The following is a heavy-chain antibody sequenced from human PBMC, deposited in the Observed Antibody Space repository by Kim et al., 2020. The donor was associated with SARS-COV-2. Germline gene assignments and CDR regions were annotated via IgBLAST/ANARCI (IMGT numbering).Heavy chain of an antibody. D-gene: IGHD3-10*01. CDR2: TTRDGDGS. CDR3: VRYGRNYGAVH. V-gene: IGHV3-64D*06. Sequence: GGSLRLSCSASGFTFSDYAIHWVRRAPGMGLQYVSATTRDGDGSFFADSVKDRFTIFRDNSKNTLFLQMSGLRIEDTAIDYCVRYGRNYGAVHWGQGTLVSVS. CDR1: GFTFSDYA. J-gene: IGHJ4*02.